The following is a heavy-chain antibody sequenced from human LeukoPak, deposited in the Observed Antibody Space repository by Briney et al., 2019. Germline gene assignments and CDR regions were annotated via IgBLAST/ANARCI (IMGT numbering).Heavy chain of an antibody. V-gene: IGHV4-30-4*01. D-gene: IGHD3-22*01. J-gene: IGHJ6*02. CDR1: GGSISSGDYY. CDR2: IYYSGST. CDR3: ARAIDSSGYYYYYYGMDV. Sequence: SETLSLTCTVSGGSISSGDYYWSWIRQPPGKGLEWIGYIYYSGSTYYNPSLKSRVTISVDTSKNQFSLKLSSVTAADTAVYYCARAIDSSGYYYYYYGMDVWGQGTTVTVSS.